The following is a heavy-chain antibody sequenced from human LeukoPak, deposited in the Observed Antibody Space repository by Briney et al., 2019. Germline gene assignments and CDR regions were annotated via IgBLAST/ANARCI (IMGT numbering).Heavy chain of an antibody. V-gene: IGHV3-7*03. CDR2: IKQDRSDK. Sequence: PGGSLRLSCAASGFSFSSYWMSWVRQAPGKGLEWVANIKQDRSDKYYLTSVRGRFTISRDNAKNSLFLQMNSLRVEDTAVYYCARGGGHLDCWGQGTLVTVSS. J-gene: IGHJ4*02. CDR3: ARGGGHLDC. CDR1: GFSFSSYW. D-gene: IGHD4-23*01.